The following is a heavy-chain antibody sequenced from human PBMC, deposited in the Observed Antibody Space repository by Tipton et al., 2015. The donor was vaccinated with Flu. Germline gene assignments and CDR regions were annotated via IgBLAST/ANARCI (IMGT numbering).Heavy chain of an antibody. D-gene: IGHD2/OR15-2a*01. CDR3: ARVSKHFDDVLDV. Sequence: LRLSCTVSGGSMSSYYWSWIRQPAGKGLEWIGRIYTSGSAIHNPSLKSRVTMSVDTSKNQFSLKLSSVTAADTAVYYCARVSKHFDDVLDVWGQGTMVTVSS. V-gene: IGHV4-4*07. CDR2: IYTSGSA. CDR1: GGSMSSYY. J-gene: IGHJ3*01.